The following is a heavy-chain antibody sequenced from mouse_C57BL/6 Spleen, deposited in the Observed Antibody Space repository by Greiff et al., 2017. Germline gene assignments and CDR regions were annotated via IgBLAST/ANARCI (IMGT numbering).Heavy chain of an antibody. CDR3: ARPYSNYRYFEV. D-gene: IGHD2-5*01. J-gene: IGHJ1*03. Sequence: QVQLQQSGPGLVQPSQSLSITCTVSGFSLTSYGVHWVRQSPGKGLEWLGVIWSGGSTDYNAPFISRLSISKDNSKSQVFFKMNSLQADDTAIYYCARPYSNYRYFEVGGTGTTVTVSS. CDR1: GFSLTSYG. V-gene: IGHV2-2*01. CDR2: IWSGGST.